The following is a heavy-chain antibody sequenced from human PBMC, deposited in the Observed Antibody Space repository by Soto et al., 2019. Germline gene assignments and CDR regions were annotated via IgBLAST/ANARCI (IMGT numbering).Heavy chain of an antibody. Sequence: QVQLVESGGGVVQPGRSLTLSCAASGFTFSSYVIHWVRQTPDKGLEWVAFISRDGSKTYYADSVKGRFTISRDNSKNTLYLEMNSLRAEDTAVYYCARDDEGGSDCDLGYWGLGTLVTVSS. CDR3: ARDDEGGSDCDLGY. CDR1: GFTFSSYV. J-gene: IGHJ4*02. V-gene: IGHV3-30-3*01. CDR2: ISRDGSKT. D-gene: IGHD3-10*01.